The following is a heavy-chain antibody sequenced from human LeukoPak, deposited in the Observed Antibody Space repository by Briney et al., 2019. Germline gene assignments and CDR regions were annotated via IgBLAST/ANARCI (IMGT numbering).Heavy chain of an antibody. J-gene: IGHJ6*03. V-gene: IGHV4-4*07. CDR2: IYTSGST. D-gene: IGHD3-9*01. CDR1: GGSISSYY. CDR3: ARDVAPYDILTGYYSYYYYYMDV. Sequence: SETLSLTCTVSGGSISSYYWSWLRQPAGKGLEWIGRIYTSGSTNYNPSLKSRVTMPVDTSKNQFSLKLSSVTAADTAVYYCARDVAPYDILTGYYSYYYYYMDVWGKGTTVTISS.